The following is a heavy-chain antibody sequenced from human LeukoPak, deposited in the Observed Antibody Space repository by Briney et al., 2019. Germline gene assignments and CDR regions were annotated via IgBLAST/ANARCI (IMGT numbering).Heavy chain of an antibody. CDR2: ISAYNGNT. CDR1: GYTFTSYD. J-gene: IGHJ1*01. Sequence: GASVKVSCKASGYTFTSYDINWVRQATGQGLEWMGWISAYNGNTNYAQKLQGRVTMTTDTSTSTAYMELRSLRSDDTAVYYCARGPDSSSWYIYFQHWGQGTLVTVSS. V-gene: IGHV1-18*01. CDR3: ARGPDSSSWYIYFQH. D-gene: IGHD6-13*01.